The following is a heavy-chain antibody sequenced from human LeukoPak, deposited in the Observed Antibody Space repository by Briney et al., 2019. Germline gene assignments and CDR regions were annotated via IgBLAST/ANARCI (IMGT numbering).Heavy chain of an antibody. J-gene: IGHJ4*02. CDR2: IKQDGSEK. D-gene: IGHD3-22*01. V-gene: IGHV3-7*01. Sequence: GGSLRLSCAASGFTFSNAWMSWVRQAPGKGLEWVANIKQDGSEKYYVDSVKGRFTISRDNAKNSLYLQMNSLRAEDTAVYYCASPYYYDSSGYDDYWGQGTLVTVSS. CDR3: ASPYYYDSSGYDDY. CDR1: GFTFSNAW.